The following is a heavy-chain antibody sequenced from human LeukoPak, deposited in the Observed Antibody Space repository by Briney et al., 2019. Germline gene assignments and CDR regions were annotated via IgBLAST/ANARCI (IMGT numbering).Heavy chain of an antibody. D-gene: IGHD3-22*01. CDR2: ISGSGGST. Sequence: PGGTLRLSCAASGFTFSSYGMSWVRQAPGKGLEWVSAISGSGGSTYYADSVKGRFTISRDNSKNTLYLQMNSLRAEDTAVYYCARNYDSSGYYYFGIDYWGQGTLVTVSS. V-gene: IGHV3-23*01. CDR1: GFTFSSYG. CDR3: ARNYDSSGYYYFGIDY. J-gene: IGHJ4*02.